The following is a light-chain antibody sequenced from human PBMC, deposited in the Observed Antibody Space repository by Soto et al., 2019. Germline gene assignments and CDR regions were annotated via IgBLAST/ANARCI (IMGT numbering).Light chain of an antibody. Sequence: EIVLTQSPGTLSLSPGESASLSCRASERVGSNHLAWYQQRPGRAPRLLIYDATSRPTGVPDRFTGSGSGTEFTLTINSLQSEDFAIYYCQPYNNWPLTFGGGTKVESK. CDR2: DAT. J-gene: IGKJ4*01. CDR3: QPYNNWPLT. V-gene: IGKV3D-20*02. CDR1: ERVGSNH.